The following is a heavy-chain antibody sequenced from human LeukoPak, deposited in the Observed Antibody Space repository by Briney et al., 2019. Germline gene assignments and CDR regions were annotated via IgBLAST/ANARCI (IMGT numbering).Heavy chain of an antibody. Sequence: GGSLGLSCAASGFIFTNYFMSWVRQAPGKGLEWVASIKHDGSEKYYVDSVRGRFTISRDNTTNSLYLQMSSLRAEDTAVYYCATDRGWRTSGYYLYYFEYWGQGTLVTFSS. CDR1: GFIFTNYF. D-gene: IGHD3-3*01. V-gene: IGHV3-7*01. CDR2: IKHDGSEK. CDR3: ATDRGWRTSGYYLYYFEY. J-gene: IGHJ4*02.